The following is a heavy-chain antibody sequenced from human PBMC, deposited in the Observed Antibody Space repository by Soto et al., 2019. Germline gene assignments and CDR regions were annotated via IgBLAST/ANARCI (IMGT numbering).Heavy chain of an antibody. CDR2: IYYSGST. CDR1: GGSISSYY. V-gene: IGHV4-59*01. CDR3: ARVGRLGFIRP. Sequence: SETLSLACTVSGGSISSYYWSWIRQPPGKGLEWIGYIYYSGSTNYNPSLKSRVTISVDTSKNQFSLKLSSVTAADTPVYYCARVGRLGFIRPRGQGTLVTVSS. D-gene: IGHD3-10*01. J-gene: IGHJ5*02.